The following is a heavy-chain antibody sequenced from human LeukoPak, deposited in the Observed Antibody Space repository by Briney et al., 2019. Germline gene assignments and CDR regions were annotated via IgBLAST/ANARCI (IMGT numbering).Heavy chain of an antibody. Sequence: PSETLSLTSTVSGGSISSYHWSWIRQPPGKGLEWIGFIYYSGSTNYNPSLKSRVIISVDTSKNQISLKLSSVTAADTAVYYCARGNSGYDYAFDIWGQGTMVSVSS. CDR3: ARGNSGYDYAFDI. CDR2: IYYSGST. D-gene: IGHD5-12*01. V-gene: IGHV4-59*01. CDR1: GGSISSYH. J-gene: IGHJ3*02.